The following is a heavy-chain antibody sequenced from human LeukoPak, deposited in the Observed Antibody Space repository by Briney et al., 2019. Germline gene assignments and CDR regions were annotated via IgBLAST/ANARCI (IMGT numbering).Heavy chain of an antibody. J-gene: IGHJ4*02. V-gene: IGHV3-33*01. CDR1: GFTFRSYG. CDR3: ATAVASSSGWYADY. D-gene: IGHD6-19*01. Sequence: GGSLRLSCAASGFTFRSYGMHWVRQAPGKGLEWVAVIWYDGSNKYYADSVKGRFTVSRDNSKNTLYLQMNSLRAEDTAVYYCATAVASSSGWYADYWGQGTLVTVSS. CDR2: IWYDGSNK.